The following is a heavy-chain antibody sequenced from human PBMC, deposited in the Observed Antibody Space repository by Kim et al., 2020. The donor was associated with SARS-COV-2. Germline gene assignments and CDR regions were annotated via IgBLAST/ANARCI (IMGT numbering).Heavy chain of an antibody. CDR1: GGSISSGGYY. V-gene: IGHV4-31*03. J-gene: IGHJ3*02. Sequence: SETLSLTCTVSGGSISSGGYYWSWIRQHPGKGLEWIGYIYYSGSTYYNPSLKSRVTISVDTSKNQFSLKLSSVTAADTAVYYCARYYYGSGSHDAFDIWGQGTMVTVSS. CDR2: IYYSGST. CDR3: ARYYYGSGSHDAFDI. D-gene: IGHD3-10*01.